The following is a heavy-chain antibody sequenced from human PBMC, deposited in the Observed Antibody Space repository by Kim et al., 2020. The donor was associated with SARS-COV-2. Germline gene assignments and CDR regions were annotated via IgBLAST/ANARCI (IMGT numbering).Heavy chain of an antibody. CDR3: ARGRQVALFDF. D-gene: IGHD5-12*01. CDR2: T. V-gene: IGHV1-3*01. Sequence: TRNSQKFQGRVTITRDTSATTAYMELSSLTSEDTAMYYCARGRQVALFDFWGQGTLVTVSS. J-gene: IGHJ4*02.